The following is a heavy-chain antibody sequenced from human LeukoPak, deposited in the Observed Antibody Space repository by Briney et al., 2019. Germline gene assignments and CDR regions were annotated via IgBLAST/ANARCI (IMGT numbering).Heavy chain of an antibody. D-gene: IGHD6-19*01. J-gene: IGHJ4*02. Sequence: SGGSLRLSCAASGFTFSSYGMSWVRQAPGKGLEWVSAISGSGGSRYYADSVRGRFTISRDNAKNSLHLQMNGLRVEDTALYYCARWGSGWDPSKYWGQGTLVTVSS. V-gene: IGHV3-23*01. CDR3: ARWGSGWDPSKY. CDR1: GFTFSSYG. CDR2: ISGSGGSR.